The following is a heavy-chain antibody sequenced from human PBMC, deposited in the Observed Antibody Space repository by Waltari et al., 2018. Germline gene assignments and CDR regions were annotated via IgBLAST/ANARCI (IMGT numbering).Heavy chain of an antibody. Sequence: QVQLQESGPGLVKPSETLSLTCTVSGGSISSYYWSWIRQPAGKGLEWIGRIYTSGSTNYNPSLKSRVTMSVDTSKNHFSLKLSSVTAADTAVYYCAREVTVYQLPTGWFDPWGQGTLVTVSS. V-gene: IGHV4-4*07. CDR2: IYTSGST. CDR1: GGSISSYY. J-gene: IGHJ5*02. D-gene: IGHD2-2*01. CDR3: AREVTVYQLPTGWFDP.